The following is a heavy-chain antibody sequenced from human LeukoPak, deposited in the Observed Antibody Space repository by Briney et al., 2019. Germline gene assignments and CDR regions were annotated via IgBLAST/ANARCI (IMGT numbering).Heavy chain of an antibody. D-gene: IGHD2-2*01. J-gene: IGHJ6*03. CDR1: GFTFSSYS. V-gene: IGHV3-21*01. CDR2: ISTSSSYI. CDR3: ARDPYCSSTSCYFGYYYYMDV. Sequence: GGSLRLSCAASGFTFSSYSMNWVRQAPGKGLEWVSSISTSSSYIYYADSVKGRFTISRDNAKNSLFLQMNSLRAEDTAVYYCARDPYCSSTSCYFGYYYYMDVWGKGTTVTISS.